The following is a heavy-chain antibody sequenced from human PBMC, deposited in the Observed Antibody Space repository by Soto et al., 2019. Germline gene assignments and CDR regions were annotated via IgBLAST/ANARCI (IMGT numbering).Heavy chain of an antibody. D-gene: IGHD3-22*01. V-gene: IGHV3-30*18. CDR3: AKDRSPVSPTQFYLYGMDV. J-gene: IGHJ6*02. CDR1: GFTFSSYG. Sequence: QVQLVESGGGVVQPGRSLRLSCAASGFTFSSYGMHWVRQAPGKGLEWVAVISYDGSNKYYGDSVKGRFTISRDNSKNTLYLQMNSLRAEDTAVYYCAKDRSPVSPTQFYLYGMDVWGQGTTVTVSS. CDR2: ISYDGSNK.